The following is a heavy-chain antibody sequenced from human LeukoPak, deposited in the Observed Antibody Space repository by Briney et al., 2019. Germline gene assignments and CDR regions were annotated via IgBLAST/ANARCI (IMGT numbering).Heavy chain of an antibody. V-gene: IGHV3-7*01. J-gene: IGHJ6*02. Sequence: GGSLRLSCAASEFTFSAYSMNWVRQAPGRGLEWVANMNRDGSEKNYVDSIKGRFTISRDNAANSLYLQMNSLRVEDTAVYYCARDGGIIRFGGQDVWGQGTTVIVS. CDR1: EFTFSAYS. CDR2: MNRDGSEK. CDR3: ARDGGIIRFGGQDV. D-gene: IGHD3-16*01.